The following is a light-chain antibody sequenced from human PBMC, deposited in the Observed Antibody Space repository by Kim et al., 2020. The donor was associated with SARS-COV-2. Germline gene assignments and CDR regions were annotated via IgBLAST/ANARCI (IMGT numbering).Light chain of an antibody. CDR1: KLGGKY. J-gene: IGLJ2*01. Sequence: VSPGQTASITCSGDKLGGKYVCWYQQRPGQSPVLVIYQDNKRPSGIPERFSGSNSGNTATLTISGTQAMDEADYYCQAWDSSTVIFGGGTKLTVL. V-gene: IGLV3-1*01. CDR3: QAWDSSTVI. CDR2: QDN.